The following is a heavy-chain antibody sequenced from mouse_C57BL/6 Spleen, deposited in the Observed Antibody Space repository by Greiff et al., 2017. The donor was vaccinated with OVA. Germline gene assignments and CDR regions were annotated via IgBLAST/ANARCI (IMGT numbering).Heavy chain of an antibody. Sequence: EVQLQESGGDLVKPGGSLKLSCAASGFTFSSYGMSWVRQTPDKRLEWVATISSGGSYTYYPDSVKGRFTISRDNAKNTLYLQMSSLKSEDTALYYCARLSSSYYLDYWGQGTTLTVSS. D-gene: IGHD1-1*01. V-gene: IGHV5-6*01. CDR3: ARLSSSYYLDY. CDR1: GFTFSSYG. CDR2: ISSGGSYT. J-gene: IGHJ2*01.